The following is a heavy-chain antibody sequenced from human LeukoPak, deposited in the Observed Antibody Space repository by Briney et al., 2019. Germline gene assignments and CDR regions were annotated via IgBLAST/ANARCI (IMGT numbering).Heavy chain of an antibody. CDR1: ESTFDHA. V-gene: IGHV3-9*01. D-gene: IGHD6-19*01. J-gene: IGHJ4*02. CDR3: AKDIELAAVAGPFDY. CDR2: ISWNSGSI. Sequence: GGSLRLSCTASESTFDHAMHWVRQAPGKGLEWVSGISWNSGSIGYADSVKGRFTISRDNAKNSLYLQMNSLRAEDTALYYCAKDIELAAVAGPFDYWGQGTLVTVSS.